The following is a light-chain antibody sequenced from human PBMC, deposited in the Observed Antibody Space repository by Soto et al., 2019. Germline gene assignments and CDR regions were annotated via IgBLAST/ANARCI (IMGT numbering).Light chain of an antibody. V-gene: IGKV1-39*01. CDR3: QQNSSFPWT. CDR2: AAA. J-gene: IGKJ1*01. Sequence: DIQMTQSPSFLSASIGDRVNITCRVSQSISGYLNWYQQKEGRAPNLLIYAAATLQNGVPSRFSDTGSGTDFTLTISSLQSEDFATYHCQQNSSFPWTFGQGTKVDIK. CDR1: QSISGY.